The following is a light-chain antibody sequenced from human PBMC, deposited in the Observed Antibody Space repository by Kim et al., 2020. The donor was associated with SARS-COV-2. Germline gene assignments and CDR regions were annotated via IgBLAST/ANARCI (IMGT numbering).Light chain of an antibody. J-gene: IGLJ3*02. CDR1: RGKSSYA. CDR3: QTWGTGIWV. CDR2: LNSDGSH. Sequence: SVKLTCTLARGKSSYAIAWHQQQQEKAPRYLMKLNSDGSHSKGDGIPDRFSGSSSGAERYLTISSLQSEDEADYYCQTWGTGIWVFGGGTQLTVL. V-gene: IGLV4-69*01.